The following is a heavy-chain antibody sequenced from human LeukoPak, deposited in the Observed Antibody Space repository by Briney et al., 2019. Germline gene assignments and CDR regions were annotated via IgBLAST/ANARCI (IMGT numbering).Heavy chain of an antibody. D-gene: IGHD5-18*01. CDR1: GGTFSSYA. Sequence: SVKVSCKASGGTFSSYAISWVRQAPGQGREWMGGIIPIFGRANYAQKCQGRVTITADKSTSTAYMELSSLRSEDTAVYYCATTPPGYSYGPYPFDYWGQGTLVTVSS. CDR2: IIPIFGRA. J-gene: IGHJ4*02. V-gene: IGHV1-69*06. CDR3: ATTPPGYSYGPYPFDY.